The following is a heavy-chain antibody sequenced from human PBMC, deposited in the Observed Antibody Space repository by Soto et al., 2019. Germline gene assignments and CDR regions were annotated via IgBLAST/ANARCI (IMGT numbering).Heavy chain of an antibody. CDR1: GFTFSSYA. CDR2: ISYDGSNK. J-gene: IGHJ4*02. Sequence: GGSLRLSCAASGFTFSSYAMHWVRQAPGKGLEWVAVISYDGSNKYYADSVKGQFTISRDNSKNTLYLQMNSLRAEDTAVYYCASGSSGWYWTFDYWGQGTLVTVSS. CDR3: ASGSSGWYWTFDY. V-gene: IGHV3-30-3*01. D-gene: IGHD6-19*01.